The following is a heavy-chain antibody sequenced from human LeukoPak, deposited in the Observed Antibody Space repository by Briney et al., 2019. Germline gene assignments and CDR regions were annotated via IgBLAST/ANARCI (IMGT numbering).Heavy chain of an antibody. D-gene: IGHD5-24*01. CDR1: GFTFSSYG. CDR2: ISGSGSTI. Sequence: GGSLRLSCAASGFTFSSYGMSWVRQAPGKGLEWVSAISGSGSTIYYADSVKGRFTISRDNAKNSLYLQMNSLRAEDTAVYYCARIGYKGISFDYWGQGTLVTVSS. CDR3: ARIGYKGISFDY. J-gene: IGHJ4*02. V-gene: IGHV3-21*04.